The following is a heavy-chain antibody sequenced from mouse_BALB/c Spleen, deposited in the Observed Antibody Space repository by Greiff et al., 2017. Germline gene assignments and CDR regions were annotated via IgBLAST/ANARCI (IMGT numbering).Heavy chain of an antibody. D-gene: IGHD2-14*01. Sequence: QVQLKESGPGLVAPSQSLSITCTVSGFSLTSYGVHWVRQPPGKGLEWLGVIWAGGSTNYNSALMSRLSISKDNSKSQVFLKMNSLQTDDTAMYYYSREGNYAMDYWGQGTSVTVSS. J-gene: IGHJ4*01. V-gene: IGHV2-9*02. CDR2: IWAGGST. CDR3: SREGNYAMDY. CDR1: GFSLTSYG.